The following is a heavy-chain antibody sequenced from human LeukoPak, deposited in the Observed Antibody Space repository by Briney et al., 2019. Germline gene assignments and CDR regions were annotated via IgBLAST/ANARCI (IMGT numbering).Heavy chain of an antibody. J-gene: IGHJ3*02. CDR2: ISSSSSYI. CDR3: ARAYSSSWYVGAFDI. CDR1: GFTFSSYS. Sequence: GSLRLSCAASGFTFSSYSMNWVRQAPGKGLEWVSSISSSSSYIYYADSVKGRFTISRDNAKNSLYLQMNSLRAEDTAVYYCARAYSSSWYVGAFDIWGQGTMVTVSS. V-gene: IGHV3-21*01. D-gene: IGHD6-13*01.